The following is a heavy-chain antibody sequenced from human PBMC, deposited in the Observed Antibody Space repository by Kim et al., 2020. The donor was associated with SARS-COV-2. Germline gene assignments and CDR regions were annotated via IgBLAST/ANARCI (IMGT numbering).Heavy chain of an antibody. CDR3: ARNERSWGLGYYYYYGMDV. J-gene: IGHJ6*02. Sequence: ASVKVSCKASGYTFTSYYMHWVRQAPGQGLEWMGIINPSGGSTSYAQKFQGRVTMTRDTSTSTVYMELSSLRSEDTAVYYCARNERSWGLGYYYYYGMDVWGQGTTVTVSS. V-gene: IGHV1-46*01. D-gene: IGHD7-27*01. CDR2: INPSGGST. CDR1: GYTFTSYY.